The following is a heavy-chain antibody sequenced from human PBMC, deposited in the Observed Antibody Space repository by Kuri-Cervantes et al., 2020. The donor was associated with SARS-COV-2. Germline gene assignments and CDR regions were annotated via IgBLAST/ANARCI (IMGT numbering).Heavy chain of an antibody. Sequence: ESLKISCTVSGGSISSYYWSWIRQPPGKGLEWIGYIYYSGSTNYNPSLKSRVTISVDTSKNQFSLKLRSVTAADTAVYYCVRPRYSSSWYTDYWGQGTLVTVSS. J-gene: IGHJ4*02. D-gene: IGHD6-13*01. CDR2: IYYSGST. CDR3: VRPRYSSSWYTDY. CDR1: GGSISSYY. V-gene: IGHV4-59*12.